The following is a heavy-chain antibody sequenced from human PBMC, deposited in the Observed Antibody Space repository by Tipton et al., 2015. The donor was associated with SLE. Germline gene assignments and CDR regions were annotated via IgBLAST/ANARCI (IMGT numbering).Heavy chain of an antibody. J-gene: IGHJ3*02. CDR1: GFRVSSNY. D-gene: IGHD3-9*01. Sequence: SLRLSCAASGFRVSSNYMSWVRQAPGKGLEWVSVFYSGGSRYYADSVKGRFTISRDTSKTTLYLQMNSLRPEDTGVYYCARDATGLDAFDIWGQGTMVTVSS. CDR2: FYSGGSR. CDR3: ARDATGLDAFDI. V-gene: IGHV3-53*05.